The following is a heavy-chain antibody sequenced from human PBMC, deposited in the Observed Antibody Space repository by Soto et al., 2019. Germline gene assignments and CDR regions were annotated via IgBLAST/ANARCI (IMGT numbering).Heavy chain of an antibody. D-gene: IGHD3-3*01. V-gene: IGHV4-34*01. J-gene: IGHJ4*02. Sequence: PSETLSLTCAVYGGSFSGYYWSRIRQPPGKGLEWIGEINHSGSTNYNPSLKSRVTISVDTSKNQFSLKLSSVTAADAAVYYCARGGRITIFGVARRNTFDYWGQGTLVTVSS. CDR2: INHSGST. CDR3: ARGGRITIFGVARRNTFDY. CDR1: GGSFSGYY.